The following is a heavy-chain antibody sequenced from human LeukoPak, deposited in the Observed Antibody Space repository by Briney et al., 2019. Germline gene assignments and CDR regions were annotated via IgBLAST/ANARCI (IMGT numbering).Heavy chain of an antibody. D-gene: IGHD3-3*01. J-gene: IGHJ6*03. CDR3: AKGGDFWSGYSRGYYMDV. CDR1: GFTLSSYA. V-gene: IGHV3-23*01. Sequence: GGSLRLSCAASGFTLSSYAMSWVRQAPGKGLEWVSVISGSGGSTYYADSVKGRFTISRDNSKKTLYLQMNSLRAEDTAVYYCAKGGDFWSGYSRGYYMDVWGKGTTVTVSS. CDR2: ISGSGGST.